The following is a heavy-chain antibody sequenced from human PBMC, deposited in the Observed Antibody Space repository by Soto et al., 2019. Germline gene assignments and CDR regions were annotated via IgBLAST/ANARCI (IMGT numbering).Heavy chain of an antibody. V-gene: IGHV4-31*02. J-gene: IGHJ6*02. D-gene: IGHD6-19*01. Sequence: QPGNCVEWIGYIYYSGSTDYNPSLKSRVTISVDRSKNQFSLNLSSVTAEDTAVYYCAREGIAVAAHGRYYYSGMAFLVQGTTVLVFS. CDR2: IYYSGST. CDR3: AREGIAVAAHGRYYYSGMAF.